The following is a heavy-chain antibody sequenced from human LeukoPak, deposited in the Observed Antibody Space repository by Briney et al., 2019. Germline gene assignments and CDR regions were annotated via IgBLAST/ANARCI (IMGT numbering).Heavy chain of an antibody. CDR2: IYYSGST. Sequence: SETLFLTCTVSGGSISSGGYYWSWIRQHPGKGLEWIGYIYYSGSTYYNPSLKSRVTISVDTSKNQFSLKLSSVTAADTAVYYCALYVVVPAAIFYWGQGTLVTVSS. CDR1: GGSISSGGYY. J-gene: IGHJ4*02. V-gene: IGHV4-31*03. CDR3: ALYVVVPAAIFY. D-gene: IGHD2-2*01.